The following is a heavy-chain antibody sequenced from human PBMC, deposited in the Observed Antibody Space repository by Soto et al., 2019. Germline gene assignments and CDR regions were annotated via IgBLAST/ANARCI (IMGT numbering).Heavy chain of an antibody. CDR1: GGTFSTYI. J-gene: IGHJ3*01. D-gene: IGHD3-3*01. V-gene: IGHV1-69*08. CDR3: ARDRITTRGDAFDL. CDR2: IIPIPDIT. Sequence: QVQLVQSGAEVRKPGSSVKVSCKAPGGTFSTYIISWVRQAPGQGLEWMGRIIPIPDITNYAQKFQGRVTVTADRSTSTAYMELPSLQSEDTALYYCARDRITTRGDAFDLWGQGTMVTVSS.